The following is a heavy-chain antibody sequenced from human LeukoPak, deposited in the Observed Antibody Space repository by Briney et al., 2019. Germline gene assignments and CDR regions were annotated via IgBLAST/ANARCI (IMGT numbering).Heavy chain of an antibody. CDR3: ARVERGGVLVV. CDR1: GYTFTSYG. CDR2: VIPILGTP. Sequence: EASVKVSCKASGYTFTSYGITWVRQAPGQGLEWMGGVIPILGTPNYAQKFQGRVTITADKSTTTVSIDLRSLRSDDTAVYYCARVERGGVLVVWGPGTLVIVSS. D-gene: IGHD3-16*01. J-gene: IGHJ4*02. V-gene: IGHV1-69*10.